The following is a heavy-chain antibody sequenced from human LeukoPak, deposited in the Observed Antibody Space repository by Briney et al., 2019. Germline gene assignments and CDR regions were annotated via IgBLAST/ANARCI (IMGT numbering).Heavy chain of an antibody. J-gene: IGHJ3*02. Sequence: GESLKISCKGSGYSFTSYWIGWVRQMPGKGLEWMAIIYPGDSDTRYSPSFQGQVTISADKSISTAYLQWSSLKASDTAMYYCARSMSGYSYGYGYAFDIWGQRTMVTVSS. V-gene: IGHV5-51*01. CDR3: ARSMSGYSYGYGYAFDI. CDR2: IYPGDSDT. D-gene: IGHD5-18*01. CDR1: GYSFTSYW.